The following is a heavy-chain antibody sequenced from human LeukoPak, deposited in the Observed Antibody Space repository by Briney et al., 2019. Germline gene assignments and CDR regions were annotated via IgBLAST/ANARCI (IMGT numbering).Heavy chain of an antibody. CDR3: ARGRYCSSTSCSAHFDY. V-gene: IGHV3-7*01. CDR2: IKQDGSEK. D-gene: IGHD2-2*01. Sequence: PGGSLRLSCAASGFTFSSYSMNWVRQAPGKGLEWVANIKQDGSEKYHVDSVKGRFTISRDNAKNSLYLQMNSLRAEDTAVYYCARGRYCSSTSCSAHFDYWGQGTLVTVSS. J-gene: IGHJ4*02. CDR1: GFTFSSYS.